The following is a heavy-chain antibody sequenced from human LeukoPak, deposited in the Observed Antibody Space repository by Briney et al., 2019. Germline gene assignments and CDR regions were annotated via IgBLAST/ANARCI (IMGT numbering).Heavy chain of an antibody. CDR2: IKQDGSEK. J-gene: IGHJ6*03. D-gene: IGHD2-2*01. Sequence: TGGSLRLSCAASGFTFSSYWMSWVRQAPGKGLEWVANIKQDGSEKYYVDSVKGRFTISRDNAKNSLYLQMNSLRAEDTAVYYCAREHAAAIGGYYYYYMDVWGKGTTVTVSS. CDR3: AREHAAAIGGYYYYYMDV. CDR1: GFTFSSYW. V-gene: IGHV3-7*01.